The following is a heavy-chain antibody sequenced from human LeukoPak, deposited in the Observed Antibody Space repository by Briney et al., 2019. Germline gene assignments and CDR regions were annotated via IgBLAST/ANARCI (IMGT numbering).Heavy chain of an antibody. D-gene: IGHD3-3*01. CDR1: GFTFSNYA. CDR3: AKVQGYDFWSAYFDY. J-gene: IGHJ4*02. CDR2: ISGSGDTT. Sequence: PGGSLRLSCAASGFTFSNYAMSWVRQAPGKGLEWVSGISGSGDTTYYADSVKGRFTISRDNSKNTLYLQMNSLRAEDTAVYYCAKVQGYDFWSAYFDYWGQGTLVTVSS. V-gene: IGHV3-23*01.